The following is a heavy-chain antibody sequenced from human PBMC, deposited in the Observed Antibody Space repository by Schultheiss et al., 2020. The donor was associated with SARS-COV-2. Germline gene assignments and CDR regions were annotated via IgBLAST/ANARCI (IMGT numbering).Heavy chain of an antibody. CDR1: GGSISSSSYY. J-gene: IGHJ6*03. CDR3: AVYMVVPAAMLGDYYYYYYMDV. V-gene: IGHV4-39*07. Sequence: SQTLSLTCTVSGGSISSSSYYWGWIRQPPGKGLEWIGSIYTSGSTNYNPSLKSRVTMSVDTSKNQFSLKLSSVTAADTAVYYCAVYMVVPAAMLGDYYYYYYMDVWGKGTTVTVSS. CDR2: IYTSGST. D-gene: IGHD2-2*01.